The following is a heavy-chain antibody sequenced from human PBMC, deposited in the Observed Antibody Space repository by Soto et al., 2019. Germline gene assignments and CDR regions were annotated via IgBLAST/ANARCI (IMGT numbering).Heavy chain of an antibody. CDR1: GFTFSSYW. CDR3: ARETVLLWFGESLKAPYDAFDI. J-gene: IGHJ3*02. D-gene: IGHD3-10*01. CDR2: IKQDGSEK. V-gene: IGHV3-7*01. Sequence: GGSLRLSCAASGFTFSSYWMSWVRQAPGKGLEWVANIKQDGSEKYYVDSVKGRFTISRDNAKNSLYLQMNSLRAEDTAVYYCARETVLLWFGESLKAPYDAFDIWGQGTMVTVSS.